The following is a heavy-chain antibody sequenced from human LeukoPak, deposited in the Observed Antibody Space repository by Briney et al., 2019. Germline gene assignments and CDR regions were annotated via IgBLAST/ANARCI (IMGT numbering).Heavy chain of an antibody. CDR3: ARDRGNGVFWSGLAFNRFDP. Sequence: SQTLSLTCTVSGGSISCGSYYWSWIRQPAGKGLEWIGRIYTSGSTNYNPSLKSRVTISVDTSKNQFSLKLSSVTAADTAVYYCARDRGNGVFWSGLAFNRFDPWGQGTLVTVSS. CDR1: GGSISCGSYY. V-gene: IGHV4-61*02. J-gene: IGHJ5*02. D-gene: IGHD3-3*01. CDR2: IYTSGST.